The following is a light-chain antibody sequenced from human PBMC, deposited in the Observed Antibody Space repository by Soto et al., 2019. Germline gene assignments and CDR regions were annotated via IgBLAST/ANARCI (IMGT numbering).Light chain of an antibody. CDR3: SSYTSSSTFYV. CDR1: SSDVGGYNY. CDR2: DVS. Sequence: QSALTQPASVSGSPGPSITISCTGTSSDVGGYNYVSWYQQHPGKAPKLMIYDVSNRPSGVSNRFSGSKSGNTASLTISGLQAEDEADYYCSSYTSSSTFYVFGTGTQLTVL. J-gene: IGLJ1*01. V-gene: IGLV2-14*01.